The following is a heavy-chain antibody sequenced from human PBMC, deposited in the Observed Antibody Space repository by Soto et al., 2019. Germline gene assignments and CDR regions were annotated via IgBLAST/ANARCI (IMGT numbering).Heavy chain of an antibody. Sequence: GGSLRLSCAASGFTFSNYAMTWFRQGPGKGLEWVSAISGSGGSAYYADSVKGRFTISRDNSKNTLYLQMNSLRADDSGVYYCAKDPYSGVLVPVAIGFDPWGPGTLVTVS. CDR2: ISGSGGSA. CDR3: AKDPYSGVLVPVAIGFDP. J-gene: IGHJ5*02. CDR1: GFTFSNYA. V-gene: IGHV3-23*01. D-gene: IGHD2-2*01.